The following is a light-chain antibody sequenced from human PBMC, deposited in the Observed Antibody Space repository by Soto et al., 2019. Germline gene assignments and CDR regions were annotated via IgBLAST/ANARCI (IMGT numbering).Light chain of an antibody. V-gene: IGKV1-16*01. J-gene: IGKJ5*01. CDR1: QAIGNY. CDR3: QHYYRYPIT. Sequence: DIQMTQSPSSLSASVGDRVTITCRASQAIGNYLAWFQQKPGEAPKSLIYKASSLQSGVPSRFSGSGSGTDFTLTITNLRPEDPATYYCQHYYRYPITFGQGTRLEIK. CDR2: KAS.